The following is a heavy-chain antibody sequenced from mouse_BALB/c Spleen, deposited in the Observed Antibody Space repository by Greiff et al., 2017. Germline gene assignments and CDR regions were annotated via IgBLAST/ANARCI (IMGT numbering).Heavy chain of an antibody. Sequence: QVQLQQSGPELVKPGASVKISCKASGYAFSSSWMNWVKQRPGQGLEWIGRIYPGDGDTNYNGKFKGKATLTADKSSSTAYMQLSSLTSVDSAVYFCALIYYGNYNDWGQGTSVTVSS. CDR3: ALIYYGNYND. CDR2: IYPGDGDT. CDR1: GYAFSSSW. J-gene: IGHJ4*01. D-gene: IGHD2-1*01. V-gene: IGHV1-82*01.